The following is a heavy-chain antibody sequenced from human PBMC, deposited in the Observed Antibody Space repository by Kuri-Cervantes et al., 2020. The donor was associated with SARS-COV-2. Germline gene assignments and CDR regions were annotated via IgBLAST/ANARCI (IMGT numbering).Heavy chain of an antibody. J-gene: IGHJ3*02. CDR3: ARSTPFRRLVVNSQWLAFDI. D-gene: IGHD3-22*01. V-gene: IGHV1-2*04. CDR2: INPNSGGT. CDR1: GYTFTDYY. Sequence: ASVKVSCKASGYTFTDYYMHWVRQAPGQGLEWMGWINPNSGGTNYAQKFQGWVTMTRDTSISTVYMGLSRLRSDDTAVYYCARSTPFRRLVVNSQWLAFDIWGQGTMVTVSS.